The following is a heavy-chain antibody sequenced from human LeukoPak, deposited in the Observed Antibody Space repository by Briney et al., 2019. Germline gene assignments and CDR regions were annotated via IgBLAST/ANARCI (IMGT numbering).Heavy chain of an antibody. Sequence: GGSLRLSCVASEFIFSDYWMSWVRQAPGKGPEWVANIKQGGREEKYVGSVKGRFAISRDDAKSTLYLQMDSLSGDDTAVYYCVRDNGGWFDSWGRGTLVTVSS. CDR1: EFIFSDYW. D-gene: IGHD3-10*01. V-gene: IGHV3-7*03. J-gene: IGHJ5*01. CDR2: IKQGGREE. CDR3: VRDNGGWFDS.